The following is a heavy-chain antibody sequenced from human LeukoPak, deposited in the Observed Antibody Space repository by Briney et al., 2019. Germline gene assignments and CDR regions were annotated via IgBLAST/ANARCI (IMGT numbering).Heavy chain of an antibody. J-gene: IGHJ3*02. CDR1: GFTFSSYW. CDR3: ARDRDCSSTSCYVEDDAFDI. CDR2: IKQDGSEK. D-gene: IGHD2-2*01. V-gene: IGHV3-7*01. Sequence: GGSLRLSCAASGFTFSSYWMSWVRQAPGKGLEWVANIKQDGSEKYYVDSVKGRFTISRDNAKNSLYLQMNRLRAEDTAVYYCARDRDCSSTSCYVEDDAFDIWGQGTMVTVSS.